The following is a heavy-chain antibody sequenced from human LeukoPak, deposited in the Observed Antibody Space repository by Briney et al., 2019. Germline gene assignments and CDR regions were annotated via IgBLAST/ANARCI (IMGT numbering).Heavy chain of an antibody. CDR2: ISSSSSYI. D-gene: IGHD2-2*01. J-gene: IGHJ4*02. V-gene: IGHV3-21*01. Sequence: GGSLRLSCAASGFTFSSYSMNWVRQAPGKGLEWVSSISSSSSYIYYADSVKGRFTISRDNAKNSLHLQMNSLRAEDTAVYYCARASHLGTSCYSYWGQGTLVTVSS. CDR3: ARASHLGTSCYSY. CDR1: GFTFSSYS.